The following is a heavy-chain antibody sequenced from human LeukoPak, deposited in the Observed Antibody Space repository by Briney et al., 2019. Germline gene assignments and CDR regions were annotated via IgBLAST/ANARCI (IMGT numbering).Heavy chain of an antibody. CDR2: INHSGST. Sequence: PSETLSLTCAVYGGSFSGYYWSWIRQPPGKGLEWIGEINHSGSTNYNPSLKSRVTISVDTSKNQFSLKLSSVTAADTAVYYCARLRIAVAAYYYYYYGMDVWGQGTTVTVSS. CDR1: GGSFSGYY. J-gene: IGHJ6*02. CDR3: ARLRIAVAAYYYYYYGMDV. D-gene: IGHD6-19*01. V-gene: IGHV4-34*01.